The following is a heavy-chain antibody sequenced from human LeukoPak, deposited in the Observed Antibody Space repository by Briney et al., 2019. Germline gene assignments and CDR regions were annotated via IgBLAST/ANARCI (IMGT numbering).Heavy chain of an antibody. V-gene: IGHV1-69*05. D-gene: IGHD3-9*01. Sequence: ASVKVACKVSGGTFRSSGISWVRQAPGEGLEWMGGIIPMFGTPNDAQKLQGRVTITTDESTSTVYMELTSLGSEDTAEYFCARATGDRILTGYGSFDHWGQGTLVTVSS. CDR2: IIPMFGTP. CDR3: ARATGDRILTGYGSFDH. CDR1: GGTFRSSG. J-gene: IGHJ4*02.